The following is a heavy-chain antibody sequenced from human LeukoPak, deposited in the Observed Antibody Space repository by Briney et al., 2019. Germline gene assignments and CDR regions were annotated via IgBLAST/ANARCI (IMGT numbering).Heavy chain of an antibody. CDR2: IYHSGST. CDR1: GYSISSGYY. V-gene: IGHV4-38-2*01. D-gene: IGHD2/OR15-2a*01. CDR3: ARRTLSAIDY. J-gene: IGHJ4*02. Sequence: SETLSLTCAVSGYSISSGYYWGWIRQPPGKGLEWIGSIYHSGSTYYNPSLKSRVTISVDTSKNQFPLKLSSVTAADTAVYYCARRTLSAIDYWGQGTLVTVSS.